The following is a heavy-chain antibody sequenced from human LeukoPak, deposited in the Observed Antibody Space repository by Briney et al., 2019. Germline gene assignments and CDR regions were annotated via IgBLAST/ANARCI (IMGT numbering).Heavy chain of an antibody. Sequence: PSETLSLTCTVSGYSISSGYYWGWIRQPPGKGLEWIGSIYHSGSTYYNPSLKSRVTISVDTSKNQFSLKLSSVTAADTAVYYCARDLVGATGRSFDPWGQGTLVTVSS. D-gene: IGHD1-26*01. CDR3: ARDLVGATGRSFDP. V-gene: IGHV4-38-2*02. CDR2: IYHSGST. J-gene: IGHJ5*02. CDR1: GYSISSGYY.